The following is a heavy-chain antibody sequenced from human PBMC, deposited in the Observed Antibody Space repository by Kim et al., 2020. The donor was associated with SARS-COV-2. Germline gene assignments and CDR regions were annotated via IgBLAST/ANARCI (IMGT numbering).Heavy chain of an antibody. V-gene: IGHV4-39*01. CDR3: ASPGGVVTAIHPFGAFDI. D-gene: IGHD2-21*02. Sequence: KSRVPISVDTSKNQFSLKLSSVTAADTAVYYCASPGGVVTAIHPFGAFDIWGQGTMVTVSS. J-gene: IGHJ3*02.